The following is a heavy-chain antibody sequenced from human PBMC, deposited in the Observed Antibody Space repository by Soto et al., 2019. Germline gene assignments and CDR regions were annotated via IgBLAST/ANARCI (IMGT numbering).Heavy chain of an antibody. V-gene: IGHV3-30-3*01. CDR1: GFTFSSYS. Sequence: GGSLRLSCQPSGFTFSSYSMHWVRQTPGKALEWVAVISYDGGHIYYADSVKGRFTISRDNSKNPLYLQMNSLSHEDTAVYYCARVYSSLDYGIDYWGQGTLVTVSS. CDR2: ISYDGGHI. CDR3: ARVYSSLDYGIDY. D-gene: IGHD6-19*01. J-gene: IGHJ4*02.